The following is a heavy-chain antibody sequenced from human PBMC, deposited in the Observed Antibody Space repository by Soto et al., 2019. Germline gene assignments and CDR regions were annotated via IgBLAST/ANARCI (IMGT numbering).Heavy chain of an antibody. J-gene: IGHJ5*02. V-gene: IGHV4-39*01. CDR1: GGSISSSSYY. D-gene: IGHD3-3*01. CDR3: ARGPTLPIFGVVIPWFDP. Sequence: QLPLQESGPGLVKPSETLSLTCTVSGGSISSSSYYWGWIRQPPGKGLEWIGSIYYSGSTYYNPSLKSRVTISVDTSKNQFSLKLSSVTAADTAVYYCARGPTLPIFGVVIPWFDPWGQGTLVTVSS. CDR2: IYYSGST.